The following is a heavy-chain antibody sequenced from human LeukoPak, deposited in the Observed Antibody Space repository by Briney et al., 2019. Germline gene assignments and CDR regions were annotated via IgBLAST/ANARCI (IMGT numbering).Heavy chain of an antibody. V-gene: IGHV1-2*02. D-gene: IGHD3-10*01. CDR1: GYTFTGYY. Sequence: ASVKVSCKASGYTFTGYYMHWVRQAPGQGLEWMGWINPNSGGTNYAQKFQGRVTMTRNTSISTAYMELSSLRSEDTAVYYCARGSKGFGESYPFSGYYYYMDVWGKGTTVTISS. CDR3: ARGSKGFGESYPFSGYYYYMDV. CDR2: INPNSGGT. J-gene: IGHJ6*03.